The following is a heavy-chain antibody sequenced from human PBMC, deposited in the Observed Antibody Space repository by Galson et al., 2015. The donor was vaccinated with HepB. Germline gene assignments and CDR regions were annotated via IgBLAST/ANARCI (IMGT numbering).Heavy chain of an antibody. CDR3: ARVISCSAGTCPHYYYYYGIDV. V-gene: IGHV3-21*01. J-gene: IGHJ6*02. Sequence: SLRLSCAASGFTFSTFTMIWVRQTPGQGLEWISSITVSSSFVEYADSVKGRFTISRDDAANSVSLQMSSLRVGDTGLYYCARVISCSAGTCPHYYYYYGIDVWGQGTTVTVSS. CDR1: GFTFSTFT. D-gene: IGHD2-15*01. CDR2: ITVSSSFV.